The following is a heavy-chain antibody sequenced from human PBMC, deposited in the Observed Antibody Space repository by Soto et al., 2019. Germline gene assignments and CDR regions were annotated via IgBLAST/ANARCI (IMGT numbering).Heavy chain of an antibody. V-gene: IGHV4-59*08. D-gene: IGHD1-1*01. J-gene: IGHJ5*02. CDR2: VFQSGST. Sequence: PSETLSLTCTVSDGSISTYYWSWIRQTPGKGLEWIGYVFQSGSTYYNPSLKSRVTISVDTSKNQFSLKLSSVTAADTAVYYCARQGGTTGTFPNDWFDPWGQGTLVTVSS. CDR1: DGSISTYY. CDR3: ARQGGTTGTFPNDWFDP.